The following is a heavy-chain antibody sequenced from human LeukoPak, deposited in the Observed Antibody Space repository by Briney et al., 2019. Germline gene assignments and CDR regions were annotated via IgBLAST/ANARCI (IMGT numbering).Heavy chain of an antibody. J-gene: IGHJ4*02. V-gene: IGHV4-61*02. CDR3: ARDGGQMTTPY. Sequence: SETLSLTCAVSGDSIGRGSYYWGWIRQPAGKAPEWIGRIFNTGSTSYNPSLKSRVTISVDTSKNQFSLKLSSVTAADTAVYYCARDGGQMTTPYWGQGTLVTVSS. CDR1: GDSIGRGSYY. D-gene: IGHD4-11*01. CDR2: IFNTGST.